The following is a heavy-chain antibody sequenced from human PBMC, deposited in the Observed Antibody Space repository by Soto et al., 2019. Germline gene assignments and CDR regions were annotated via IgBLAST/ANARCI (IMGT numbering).Heavy chain of an antibody. D-gene: IGHD6-13*01. V-gene: IGHV1-58*02. CDR2: IVVGSGNT. J-gene: IGHJ4*02. Sequence: QMQLVQSGPEVKKPGTSVKVSCKASGFTFTRSAMQWVRQARVQRLEWRGWIVVGSGNTNYAQKFQERDTITRDMSTGSDYMELSSLRSEDTAVYYCAAGDRQQLEYYFDYGGQGTLVTFSS. CDR3: AAGDRQQLEYYFDY. CDR1: GFTFTRSA.